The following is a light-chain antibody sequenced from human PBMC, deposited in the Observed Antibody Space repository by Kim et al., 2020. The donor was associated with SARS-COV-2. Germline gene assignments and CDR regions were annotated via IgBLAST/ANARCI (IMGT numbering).Light chain of an antibody. J-gene: IGLJ2*01. CDR3: LLSYGTGRVL. V-gene: IGLV7-46*01. Sequence: GGTVTLTWGSSTGAVTTTRYPYLFQQKPGQAPTTLIYDTDNRHSWTPARFSGSLLGDKAALTLSGARLEDEAEYYCLLSYGTGRVLFGGGTQLTVL. CDR2: DTD. CDR1: TGAVTTTRY.